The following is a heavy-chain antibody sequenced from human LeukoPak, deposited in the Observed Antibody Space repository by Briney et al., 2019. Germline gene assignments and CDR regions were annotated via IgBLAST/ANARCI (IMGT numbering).Heavy chain of an antibody. Sequence: GGSLRLSCAASGFTFSSYWMTWVRRAPGKGPEWVAHIKEDESQKYYVDSVKGRFTISRDNGKNSLYLQMNSLRGEDTAVYYCARSMTRERPVDYWGQGTLVTVS. CDR3: ARSMTRERPVDY. D-gene: IGHD4-11*01. CDR1: GFTFSSYW. V-gene: IGHV3-7*01. J-gene: IGHJ4*02. CDR2: IKEDESQK.